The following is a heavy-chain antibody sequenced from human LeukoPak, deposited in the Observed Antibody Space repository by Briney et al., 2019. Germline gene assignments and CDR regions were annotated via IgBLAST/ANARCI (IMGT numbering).Heavy chain of an antibody. CDR2: INPNSGGT. CDR3: ARERPVAGIETLDY. D-gene: IGHD6-19*01. V-gene: IGHV1-2*02. J-gene: IGHJ4*02. Sequence: ASVTVSCKASGYTFTGYYMHWVRQAPGQGLEWMGWINPNSGGTNYAQKFQGRVTMTTDTSTSTAYMELRSLRSDDTAVYYCARERPVAGIETLDYWGQGTLVTVSS. CDR1: GYTFTGYY.